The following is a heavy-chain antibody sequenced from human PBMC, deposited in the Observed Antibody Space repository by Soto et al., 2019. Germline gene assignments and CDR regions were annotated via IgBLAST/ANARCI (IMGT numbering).Heavy chain of an antibody. CDR1: GGSISSGDYY. CDR2: IYYSGST. J-gene: IGHJ4*02. V-gene: IGHV4-30-4*01. D-gene: IGHD3-22*01. Sequence: PSETLSLTCTVSGGSISSGDYYWSWIRQPPGKGLEWIGYIYYSGSTYYNPSLKSRVTISVDTSKNQFSLKLSSVTAADTAVYYCAREYNYDSSGIGFDSWGQGTLVTVSS. CDR3: AREYNYDSSGIGFDS.